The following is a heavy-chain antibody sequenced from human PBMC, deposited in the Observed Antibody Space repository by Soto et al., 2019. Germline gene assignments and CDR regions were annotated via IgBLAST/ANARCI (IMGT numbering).Heavy chain of an antibody. CDR2: ISGHNGNT. D-gene: IGHD3-22*01. Sequence: GASVKVSCKASGYSFTSYGISWVRQAPGQGPEWMGWISGHNGNTNHPQSLQGRVTMTTDTSRNTAYMELRSLRSDGTAVYYCARHRFNYYDDTVYYYFDCWGQGTLVTVSS. V-gene: IGHV1-18*04. CDR3: ARHRFNYYDDTVYYYFDC. CDR1: GYSFTSYG. J-gene: IGHJ4*02.